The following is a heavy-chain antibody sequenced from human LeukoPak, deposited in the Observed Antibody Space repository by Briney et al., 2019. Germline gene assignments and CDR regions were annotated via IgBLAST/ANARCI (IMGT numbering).Heavy chain of an antibody. CDR2: ISSSSSTI. V-gene: IGHV3-48*04. D-gene: IGHD5-18*01. CDR1: GFTFSNVW. J-gene: IGHJ4*02. Sequence: GGSLRLSCAASGFTFSNVWMNWVRQAPGKGLEWVSYISSSSSTIYYADSVKGRFTISRDNAKNSLYLQMNSLRAEDTAVYYCARGYSYGFYYFDYWGQGTLVTVSS. CDR3: ARGYSYGFYYFDY.